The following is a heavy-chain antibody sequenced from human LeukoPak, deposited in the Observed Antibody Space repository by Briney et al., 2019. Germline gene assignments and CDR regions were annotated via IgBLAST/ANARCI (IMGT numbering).Heavy chain of an antibody. CDR3: ARVAPKLGFDY. V-gene: IGHV3-7*01. CDR1: GFTFRNYW. CDR2: IKQDGSEK. Sequence: GGSLRLSCAVSGFTFRNYWMSWVRQAPGKGLEWVANIKQDGSEKNYVDSVKGRFTISRDNAKNSLYLQMNSLRAEDTAVYYCARVAPKLGFDYWGQGTLVTVSS. D-gene: IGHD7-27*01. J-gene: IGHJ4*02.